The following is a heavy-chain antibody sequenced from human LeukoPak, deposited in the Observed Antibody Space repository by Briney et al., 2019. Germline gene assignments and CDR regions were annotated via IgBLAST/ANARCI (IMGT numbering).Heavy chain of an antibody. CDR2: INPNSGDT. J-gene: IGHJ5*02. CDR3: ARDNSVGDNAWWFDP. CDR1: GYTFTGSY. D-gene: IGHD1-26*01. V-gene: IGHV1-2*06. Sequence: ASVKVSCKASGYTFTGSYINWVRQAPGQGLEWMGRINPNSGDTNVAQKFQGRVTLTRDMSTSTDYMELSSLRSEDTAIYYCARDNSVGDNAWWFDPWGQGTLVTVSS.